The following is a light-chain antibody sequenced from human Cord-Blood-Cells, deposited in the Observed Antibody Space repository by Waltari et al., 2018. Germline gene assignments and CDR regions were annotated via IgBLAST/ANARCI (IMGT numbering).Light chain of an antibody. V-gene: IGLV2-23*01. CDR1: SSDVGSYNL. J-gene: IGLJ2*01. CDR2: EDS. Sequence: QSALTQPASVTGSPGQSITISCTGTSSDVGSYNLVAWYQQHPGKAPKLMIYEDSKRPAGVSNRFSGSKSGNTASLTSSGVQAEDEAYYYCCSYAGSVVFGGGTKLTVL. CDR3: CSYAGSVV.